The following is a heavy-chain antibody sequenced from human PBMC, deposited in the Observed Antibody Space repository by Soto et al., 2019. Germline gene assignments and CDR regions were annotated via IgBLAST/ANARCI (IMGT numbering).Heavy chain of an antibody. V-gene: IGHV4-39*01. J-gene: IGHJ6*02. CDR2: IYYSGNT. D-gene: IGHD2-15*01. CDR3: ARHGCSGGSCYYRGYYYYGMDV. CDR1: GGYISGSTSY. Sequence: PSETLSLTCTVSGGYISGSTSYWGWIRQPPGKGLEWIGNIYYSGNTYYHPSLKSRLTISVDTSKNQFSLRLSSVTAADTAVYYCARHGCSGGSCYYRGYYYYGMDVWGQGTTVTVSS.